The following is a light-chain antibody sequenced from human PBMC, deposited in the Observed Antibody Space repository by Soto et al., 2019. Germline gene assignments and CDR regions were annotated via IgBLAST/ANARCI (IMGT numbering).Light chain of an antibody. CDR2: DAS. Sequence: EIVLTQSPATLSLSPGERATLSCRTSQNVSTSLDWYQQKPGQAPRLLIYDASKRAIGTPARISGSGSGTDFTLTISSLQPEDFATYYCLQHNSYPRTFGQGTKVEIK. V-gene: IGKV3-11*01. J-gene: IGKJ1*01. CDR3: LQHNSYPRT. CDR1: QNVSTS.